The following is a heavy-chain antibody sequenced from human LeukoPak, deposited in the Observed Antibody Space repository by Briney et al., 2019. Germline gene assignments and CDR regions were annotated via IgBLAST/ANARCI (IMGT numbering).Heavy chain of an antibody. CDR1: GFTFSSYS. J-gene: IGHJ4*02. D-gene: IGHD2-2*02. Sequence: GGSLRLSYAASGFTFSSYSMNWVRQAPGKGLEWVSYISSSSSTIYYADSVKGRFTISRDNAKNSLYLQMNSLRAEDTAVYYCARVYTLSSFDYWGQGTLVTVSS. CDR2: ISSSSSTI. CDR3: ARVYTLSSFDY. V-gene: IGHV3-48*04.